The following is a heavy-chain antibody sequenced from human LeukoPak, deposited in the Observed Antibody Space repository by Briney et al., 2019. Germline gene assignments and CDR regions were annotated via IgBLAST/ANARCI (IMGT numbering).Heavy chain of an antibody. CDR1: GYTFTSYD. D-gene: IGHD3-10*01. CDR3: ASSGGGSAGVLWI. V-gene: IGHV1-8*01. CDR2: MNPNSGNT. Sequence: ASVKVSCKASGYTFTSYDINWVRQATGQGLEWMGWMNPNSGNTGYAQKFQGRVTMTRNTSISTAYMELSSPRSEDTAVYYRASSGGGSAGVLWIWGQGTMVTVSS. J-gene: IGHJ3*02.